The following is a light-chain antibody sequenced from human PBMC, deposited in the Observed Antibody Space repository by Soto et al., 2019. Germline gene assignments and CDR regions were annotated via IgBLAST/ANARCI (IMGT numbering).Light chain of an antibody. Sequence: DVPMTQSPSSLSAFVGDRVTITCRASQGIAPYLAWFQQKPGKVPKLLIYAASTLQSGVPSRFSGSGSGTDFTLTISSLQPEDVATYYCQKYNSAPFTFGQGTRLEIK. CDR2: AAS. CDR1: QGIAPY. J-gene: IGKJ5*01. CDR3: QKYNSAPFT. V-gene: IGKV1-27*01.